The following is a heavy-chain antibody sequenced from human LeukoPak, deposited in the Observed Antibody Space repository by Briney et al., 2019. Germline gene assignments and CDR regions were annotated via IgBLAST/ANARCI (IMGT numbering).Heavy chain of an antibody. J-gene: IGHJ4*02. D-gene: IGHD2-2*02. CDR2: ISVYNGNT. Sequence: ASVKLSCKASGYTFANFGITWVRQAPGQGLGWMGWISVYNGNTNYAQDHQGRVTLTTDTSTSTAYMALRSLRSDDTALYYCARTCSSSSCYMVHWGQGTLVTVSS. CDR3: ARTCSSSSCYMVH. CDR1: GYTFANFG. V-gene: IGHV1-18*01.